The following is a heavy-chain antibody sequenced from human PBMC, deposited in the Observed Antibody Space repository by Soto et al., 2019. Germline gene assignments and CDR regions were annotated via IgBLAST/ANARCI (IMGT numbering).Heavy chain of an antibody. CDR2: IWYDGSNK. J-gene: IGHJ4*02. V-gene: IGHV3-33*01. Sequence: QVQLVESGGGVVQPGRSLRLSCAASGFTFSSYGMHWVRQAPGKGLEWVAGIWYDGSNKYYADSVKGRFTISRDNSKNTLYLQMNSLRAEDTAVYYCARSKADSSGWYGLDYWGQGTLVTVSS. CDR1: GFTFSSYG. D-gene: IGHD6-19*01. CDR3: ARSKADSSGWYGLDY.